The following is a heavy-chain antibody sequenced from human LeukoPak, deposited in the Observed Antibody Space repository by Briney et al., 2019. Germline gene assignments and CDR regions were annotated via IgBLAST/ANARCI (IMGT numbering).Heavy chain of an antibody. CDR1: GGSFSGYY. CDR3: ARDNYISRLRLGELSLLDY. Sequence: PSETLSLTCAVYGGSFSGYYWSWIRQPPGKGLEWIGEINHSGSTNYNPSLKSRVTISVDTSKNQFSLKLSSVTAADTAVYYCARDNYISRLRLGELSLLDYWGQGTLVTVSS. J-gene: IGHJ4*02. V-gene: IGHV4-34*01. D-gene: IGHD3-16*02. CDR2: INHSGST.